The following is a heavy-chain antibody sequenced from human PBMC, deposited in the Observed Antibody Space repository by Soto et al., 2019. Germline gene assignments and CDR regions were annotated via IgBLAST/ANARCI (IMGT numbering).Heavy chain of an antibody. D-gene: IGHD3-10*01. CDR1: GDSFSNYG. CDR2: LSTYNDNT. CDR3: ARVMVRLFGSGSSRPYGLDV. V-gene: IGHV1-18*01. Sequence: QVQLVQSGAEVKKPGASVKVSCKVSGDSFSNYGFTWVRQAPGQGLEWMGWLSTYNDNTNYAQNLQGRVTMTTDTSTTTVYMELRSLRSDDTAVYYCARVMVRLFGSGSSRPYGLDVWGKGTTVTVSS. J-gene: IGHJ6*04.